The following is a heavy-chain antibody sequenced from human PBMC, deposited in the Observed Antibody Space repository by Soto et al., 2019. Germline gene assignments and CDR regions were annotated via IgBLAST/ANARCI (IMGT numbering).Heavy chain of an antibody. D-gene: IGHD4-17*01. CDR3: ARHPAGDYDSYYMDV. V-gene: IGHV4-39*01. J-gene: IGHJ6*03. CDR1: GGSISSSSYY. CDR2: IYYSGSA. Sequence: SETLSLTCTVSGGSISSSSYYWGWIRQPPGKGLEWIGSIYYSGSAYYNPSLKSRVTISVDTSKNQFSLKLSSVTAADTVLYYCARHPAGDYDSYYMDVWGKGTTVTVSS.